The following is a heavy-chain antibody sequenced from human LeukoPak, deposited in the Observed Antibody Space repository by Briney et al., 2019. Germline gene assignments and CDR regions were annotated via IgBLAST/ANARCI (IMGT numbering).Heavy chain of an antibody. V-gene: IGHV4-61*05. Sequence: PSETLSLTCTVSGGPISSSSYYWGWTRQPPGKGLEWIGYIYYSGSTNYNPSLKSRVTISVDTSKNQFSLKLSSVTAADTAVYYCARAHDSSGYYVDYWGQGTLVTVSS. CDR2: IYYSGST. CDR3: ARAHDSSGYYVDY. J-gene: IGHJ4*02. D-gene: IGHD3-22*01. CDR1: GGPISSSSYY.